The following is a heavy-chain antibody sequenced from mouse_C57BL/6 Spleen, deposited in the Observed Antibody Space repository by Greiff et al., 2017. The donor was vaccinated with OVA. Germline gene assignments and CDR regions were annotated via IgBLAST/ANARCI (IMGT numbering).Heavy chain of an antibody. Sequence: VQLVESGPELVKPGASVKISCKASGYTFTDYYINWVKQRPGQGLEWIGCIFPGSGRPYYNEKFKGKATLTVEKSSSTAYMLLISLTSEDSAVYVCARPYYGSSYFDYWGQGTTLTVSS. V-gene: IGHV1-75*01. D-gene: IGHD1-1*01. J-gene: IGHJ2*01. CDR3: ARPYYGSSYFDY. CDR1: GYTFTDYY. CDR2: IFPGSGRP.